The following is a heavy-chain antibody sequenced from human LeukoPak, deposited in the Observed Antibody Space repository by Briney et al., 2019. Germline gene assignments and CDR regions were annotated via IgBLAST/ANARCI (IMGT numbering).Heavy chain of an antibody. CDR3: AKDRAYWYFDL. J-gene: IGHJ2*01. CDR1: GFSFSSYG. CDR2: ISYDGSNK. V-gene: IGHV3-30*18. Sequence: PGRSLRLSCAASGFSFSSYGMHWVRQAPGKGLEWVAVISYDGSNKYYADSVKGRFTISRDNSKNTLYLQMNSLRAEDTAVYYCAKDRAYWYFDLWGRGTLVTVSS.